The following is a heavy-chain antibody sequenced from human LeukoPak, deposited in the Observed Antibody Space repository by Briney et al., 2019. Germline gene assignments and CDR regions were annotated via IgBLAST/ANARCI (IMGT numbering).Heavy chain of an antibody. Sequence: GGSLRLSCAASGFTFSSYAMHWVRQAPGKGLEWVAVISYDGSNKYYADSVKGRFTISRDNSKNTLYLQMNSLRAEDTAVYYCARDPKFSYYDSSGYYGAVLYWGQGTLVTVSS. J-gene: IGHJ4*02. CDR1: GFTFSSYA. D-gene: IGHD3-22*01. CDR3: ARDPKFSYYDSSGYYGAVLY. CDR2: ISYDGSNK. V-gene: IGHV3-30-3*01.